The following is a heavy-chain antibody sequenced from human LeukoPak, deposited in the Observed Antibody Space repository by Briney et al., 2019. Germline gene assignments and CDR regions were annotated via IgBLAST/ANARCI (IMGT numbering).Heavy chain of an antibody. V-gene: IGHV4-34*01. CDR2: INHSGST. Sequence: SETLSLTCAVYGGSFSGYYWSWIRQPPGKGLEWIGEINHSGSTNYNPSLKSRVTISVDTSKNQFSLKLSSVTAADTAVYYCARVVYYDSSGYYRIGGQYYFDYWGQGTLVTVSS. J-gene: IGHJ4*02. CDR3: ARVVYYDSSGYYRIGGQYYFDY. CDR1: GGSFSGYY. D-gene: IGHD3-22*01.